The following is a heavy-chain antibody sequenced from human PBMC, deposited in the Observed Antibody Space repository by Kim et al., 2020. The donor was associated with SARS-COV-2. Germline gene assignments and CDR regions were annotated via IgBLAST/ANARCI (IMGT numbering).Heavy chain of an antibody. CDR2: ITWNGGVT. Sequence: GGSLRLSCGTSGFTFKEYGMTWVRQVPGEGLECVAAITWNGGVTGYADSVKGRFIISRDNANNFLYLQMNSLRVEDTAFYYCARGPDILTGPIDLWGQGTLDTLS. CDR3: ARGPDILTGPIDL. D-gene: IGHD3-9*01. V-gene: IGHV3-20*04. CDR1: GFTFKEYG. J-gene: IGHJ5*02.